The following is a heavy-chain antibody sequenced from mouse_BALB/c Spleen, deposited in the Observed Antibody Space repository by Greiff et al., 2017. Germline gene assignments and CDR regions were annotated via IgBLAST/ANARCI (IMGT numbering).Heavy chain of an antibody. J-gene: IGHJ3*01. CDR1: GYAFTNYL. Sequence: VHLVESGAELVRPGTSVKVSCKASGYAFTNYLIEWVKQRPGQGLEWIGVINPGSGGTNYNEKFKGKATLTADKSSSTAYMQLSSLTSDDSAVYFCARSRTGTSWFAYWGQGTLVTVSA. CDR3: ARSRTGTSWFAY. V-gene: IGHV1-54*01. CDR2: INPGSGGT. D-gene: IGHD4-1*01.